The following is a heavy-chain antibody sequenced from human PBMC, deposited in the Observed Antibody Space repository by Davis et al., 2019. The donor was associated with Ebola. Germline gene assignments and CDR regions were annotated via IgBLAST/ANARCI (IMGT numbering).Heavy chain of an antibody. CDR2: IIPMVGTA. D-gene: IGHD1-26*01. Sequence: AASVKVSCKASGGTFSTYDINWVRQAPGQGLEWMGRIIPMVGTATYAQKFQGRVTITADKSTSTAYMEMSGLRSEDTAVCYCARDLGRYDDHWGQGTLVTVSS. V-gene: IGHV1-69*04. CDR1: GGTFSTYD. CDR3: ARDLGRYDDH. J-gene: IGHJ4*02.